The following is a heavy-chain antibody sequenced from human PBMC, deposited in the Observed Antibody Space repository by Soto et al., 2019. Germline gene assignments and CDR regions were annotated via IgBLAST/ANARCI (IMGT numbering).Heavy chain of an antibody. V-gene: IGHV2-5*02. Sequence: QITLKESGPALVKPTQTLTLTCSFSGFSLSTNGVGVGWIRQPPGKALEWLALIYWDDDQRYSPFLKSRLTITKDTSKNQVVLTMTNMDPVDTATYYCAHSRSVNWFDPWGQGTLVTVSS. D-gene: IGHD6-6*01. CDR2: IYWDDDQ. J-gene: IGHJ5*02. CDR1: GFSLSTNGVG. CDR3: AHSRSVNWFDP.